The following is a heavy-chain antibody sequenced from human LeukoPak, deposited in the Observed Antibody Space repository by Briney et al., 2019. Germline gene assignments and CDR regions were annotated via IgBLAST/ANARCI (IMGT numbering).Heavy chain of an antibody. CDR3: ARAPVITQMGYYFDY. Sequence: PGRSLRLSCAASGFTFSSYAMHWVRQAPGKGLEWVAVISYDGSNKYYADSVKGRFTISRDNSKNTLYLQMNSLRAEDTAVYYCARAPVITQMGYYFDYWGQGTLVTVSS. V-gene: IGHV3-30*04. J-gene: IGHJ4*02. D-gene: IGHD3-22*01. CDR2: ISYDGSNK. CDR1: GFTFSSYA.